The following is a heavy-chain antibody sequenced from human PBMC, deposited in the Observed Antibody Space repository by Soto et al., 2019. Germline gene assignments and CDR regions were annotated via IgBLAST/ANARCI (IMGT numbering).Heavy chain of an antibody. Sequence: PGGSVKISCKGSGYSFTSYWISWVRQMPGKGLEWMGRIDPSDSYTNYSPSFQGHVTISADKSISTAYLQWSSLKASDTAMYYCARLGQKQQLVEDYWGQGTLVTVPS. CDR2: IDPSDSYT. D-gene: IGHD6-13*01. J-gene: IGHJ4*02. CDR1: GYSFTSYW. CDR3: ARLGQKQQLVEDY. V-gene: IGHV5-10-1*01.